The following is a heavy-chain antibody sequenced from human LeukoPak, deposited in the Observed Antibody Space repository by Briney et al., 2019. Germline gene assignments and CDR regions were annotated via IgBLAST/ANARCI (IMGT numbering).Heavy chain of an antibody. Sequence: GGSLRLSCAASGFTFSDYYMSWIRQAPGKGLEWVSYISSSGRTVYYADSLKGRFSISRDNAKNSLYLQMNSLRAEDTAVYYCATDGHYNDSRGGFDYGGQGPLVTVSS. CDR1: GFTFSDYY. V-gene: IGHV3-11*01. CDR2: ISSSGRTV. J-gene: IGHJ4*02. CDR3: ATDGHYNDSRGGFDY. D-gene: IGHD3-22*01.